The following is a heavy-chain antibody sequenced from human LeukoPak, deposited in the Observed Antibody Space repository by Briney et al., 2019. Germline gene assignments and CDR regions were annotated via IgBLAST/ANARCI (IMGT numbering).Heavy chain of an antibody. CDR3: ARSRGDSAFDI. V-gene: IGHV1-18*01. J-gene: IGHJ3*02. Sequence: ASVKVSCKASGYNFTNYGISWVRQAPGQGLEWMGWISVDNGNTNYPQKFQGRVTMTTDTSTSTAYMELRSLRSDDTAVYYCARSRGDSAFDIWGQGTMVTVSS. CDR1: GYNFTNYG. CDR2: ISVDNGNT. D-gene: IGHD7-27*01.